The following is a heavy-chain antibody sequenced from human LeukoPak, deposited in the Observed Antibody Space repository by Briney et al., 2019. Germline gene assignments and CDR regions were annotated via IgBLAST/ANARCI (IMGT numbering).Heavy chain of an antibody. J-gene: IGHJ4*02. CDR1: GYTFTSYG. Sequence: GASVKVSCKASGYTFTSYGISWVRQAPGQGLEWMGWISAYNGNTNYAQKLQGRVTMTTDTSTGTAYMELRSLRSDDTAVYYCARDRGYDSSGYYGLDWGQGTLVTVSS. CDR2: ISAYNGNT. D-gene: IGHD3-22*01. V-gene: IGHV1-18*01. CDR3: ARDRGYDSSGYYGLD.